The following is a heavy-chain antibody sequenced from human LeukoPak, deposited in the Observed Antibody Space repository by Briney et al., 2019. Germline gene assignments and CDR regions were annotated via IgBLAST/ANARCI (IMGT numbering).Heavy chain of an antibody. CDR2: ISYDGSNK. CDR1: GFTFSSYA. Sequence: GRSLRLSCAASGFTFSSYAMHWVRQAPGKGLEWVAVISYDGSNKYYADSVKGRFTISRDNSKNTLCLQMNSLRAEDTAVYYCARTLITRRYYDFWSGPTNWFDPWGQGTLVTVSS. CDR3: ARTLITRRYYDFWSGPTNWFDP. J-gene: IGHJ5*02. D-gene: IGHD3-3*01. V-gene: IGHV3-30-3*01.